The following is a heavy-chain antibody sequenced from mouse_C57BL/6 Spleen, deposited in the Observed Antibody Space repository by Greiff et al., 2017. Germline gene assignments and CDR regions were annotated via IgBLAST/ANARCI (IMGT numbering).Heavy chain of an antibody. Sequence: VQLQQSGPELVKPGASVKISCKASGYSFTSYYIHWVKQRPGQGLEWIGWIYPGSGNTKYNEKFKGKATLTADTSSSPAYMPLSSLTSVDSAVYYCARSNYYGSRGDYYDMDYWGQGTTVTVSS. V-gene: IGHV1-66*01. CDR1: GYSFTSYY. CDR2: IYPGSGNT. CDR3: ARSNYYGSRGDYYDMDY. D-gene: IGHD1-1*01. J-gene: IGHJ4*01.